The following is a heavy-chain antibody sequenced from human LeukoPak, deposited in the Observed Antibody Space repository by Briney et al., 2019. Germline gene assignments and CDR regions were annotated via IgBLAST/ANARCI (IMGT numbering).Heavy chain of an antibody. Sequence: GGSLRLSCAASGFTFSSYSMNWVRQAPGKGLEWVSYISSSSSTIYYADSVKGRFTISRDNAKNSLYLQMNSLRAEDTAVYYCARVRRGYSGSYLEYFDYWGQGTLVTVSS. CDR3: ARVRRGYSGSYLEYFDY. CDR2: ISSSSSTI. CDR1: GFTFSSYS. J-gene: IGHJ4*02. D-gene: IGHD1-26*01. V-gene: IGHV3-48*01.